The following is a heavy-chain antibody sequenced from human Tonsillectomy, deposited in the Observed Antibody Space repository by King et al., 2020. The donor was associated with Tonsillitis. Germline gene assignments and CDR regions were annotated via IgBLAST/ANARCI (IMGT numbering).Heavy chain of an antibody. CDR2: IRSKANSYAT. J-gene: IGHJ3*02. D-gene: IGHD3-10*01. CDR1: GFTFSGSA. Sequence: EVQLVESGGGLVQPGGSLKLSCAASGFTFSGSAMHWVRQASGKGLEWVGRIRSKANSYATVYAASGKGRVTISRDDSKHTAYLQMNSLKTEDTAVYYCTRAGGSGTRWAFDIWGQGTMVTVSS. V-gene: IGHV3-73*01. CDR3: TRAGGSGTRWAFDI.